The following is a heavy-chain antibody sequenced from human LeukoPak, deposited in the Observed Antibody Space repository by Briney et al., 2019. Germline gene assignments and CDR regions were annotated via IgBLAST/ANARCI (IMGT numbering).Heavy chain of an antibody. CDR2: IWYDGSNK. Sequence: GGSLRLSCAASGFTFSSFGMHWVRQAPGKGLEWVALIWYDGSNKYYADSVKGRFTISRDNSKNTLYLQMNSLRAEDTAVYYCAKDLRSSSDYWGQGTLVTVSS. CDR3: AKDLRSSSDY. V-gene: IGHV3-30*02. CDR1: GFTFSSFG. J-gene: IGHJ4*02. D-gene: IGHD6-6*01.